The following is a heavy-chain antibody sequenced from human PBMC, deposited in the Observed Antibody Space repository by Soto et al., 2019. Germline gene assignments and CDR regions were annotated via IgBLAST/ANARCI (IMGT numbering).Heavy chain of an antibody. V-gene: IGHV4-39*01. CDR2: IYYSGST. Sequence: SETLSLTWSVSGGSINSSSYFWGWVRQRPGKGLEWIGSIYYSGSTYYNPSLRSRVTISVDTSKNQFSLKLSSVTAADTAVFYCARHYSSGSRNWFDPWGQGTLVTVS. CDR1: GGSINSSSYF. J-gene: IGHJ5*02. D-gene: IGHD6-19*01. CDR3: ARHYSSGSRNWFDP.